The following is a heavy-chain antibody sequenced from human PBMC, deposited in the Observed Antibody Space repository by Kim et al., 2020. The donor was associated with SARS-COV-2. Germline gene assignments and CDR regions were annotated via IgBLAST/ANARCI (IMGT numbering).Heavy chain of an antibody. V-gene: IGHV3-23*01. D-gene: IGHD5-12*01. J-gene: IGHJ6*02. Sequence: GGSLRLSCVGSGFTFSSYAMSWVRQAPGKGLEWVSAISASGGSTYYVDSVKGRFTISRDNSKNTLFLQMNSLRADDTAIYYCALATTSYYYYGMDVWGQGTTVTVSS. CDR2: ISASGGST. CDR1: GFTFSSYA. CDR3: ALATTSYYYYGMDV.